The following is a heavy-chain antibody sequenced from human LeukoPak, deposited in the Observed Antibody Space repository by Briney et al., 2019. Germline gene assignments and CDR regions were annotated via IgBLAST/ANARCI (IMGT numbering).Heavy chain of an antibody. CDR1: GYTFTGYY. J-gene: IGHJ4*02. Sequence: GASVKVSCKASGYTFTGYYMHWVRQASGQGLEWMGWINPNSGGTNYAQKFQGRVTMTRDTSIRTAYMELSRLRSDDTAVYYCAREYGDSNSLVDYWGQGTLVTVSS. CDR2: INPNSGGT. CDR3: AREYGDSNSLVDY. V-gene: IGHV1-2*02. D-gene: IGHD4-17*01.